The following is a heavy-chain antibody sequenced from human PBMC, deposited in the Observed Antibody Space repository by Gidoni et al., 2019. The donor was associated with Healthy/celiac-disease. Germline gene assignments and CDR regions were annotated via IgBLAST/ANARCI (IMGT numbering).Heavy chain of an antibody. J-gene: IGHJ4*02. CDR1: GGSISSSSYY. CDR3: ARISRVRCSSTSCHDY. Sequence: QLQLQESGPGLVKPSETLSLTCTVSGGSISSSSYYWGWIRQPPGKGLEWIGSIYYSGSTYYNPSLKSRVTISVDTSKNQFSLKLSSVTAADTAVYYCARISRVRCSSTSCHDYWGQGTLVTVSS. CDR2: IYYSGST. V-gene: IGHV4-39*01. D-gene: IGHD2-2*01.